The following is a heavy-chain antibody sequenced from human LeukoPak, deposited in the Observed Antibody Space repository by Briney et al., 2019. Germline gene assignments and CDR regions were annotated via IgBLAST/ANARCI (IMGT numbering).Heavy chain of an antibody. CDR1: GYTLTELS. CDR2: FDPEDGET. D-gene: IGHD3-10*01. Sequence: AAVKVSCKVSGYTLTELSMHWVRQAPGKGLEWMGGFDPEDGETIYAQKFQGRVTMTEDTSTDTAYMELSSLRSEDTAVYYCATGEYYGSGTLDVWGQGTTVNVSS. J-gene: IGHJ6*02. V-gene: IGHV1-24*01. CDR3: ATGEYYGSGTLDV.